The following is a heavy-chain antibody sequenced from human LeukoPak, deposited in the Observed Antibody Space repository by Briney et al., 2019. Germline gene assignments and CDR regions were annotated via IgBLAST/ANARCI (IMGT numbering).Heavy chain of an antibody. Sequence: GGSLGLSCAASGFIFSSYGMHWVRQPPGKGLEWVAFIRSDGSDTYSAASVKGRFTISRDNSKNTLWLQMNSLRAEDTAVYYCAKHDSSSDFWGQGTLVTVSS. CDR2: IRSDGSDT. V-gene: IGHV3-30*02. D-gene: IGHD3-22*01. J-gene: IGHJ4*02. CDR1: GFIFSSYG. CDR3: AKHDSSSDF.